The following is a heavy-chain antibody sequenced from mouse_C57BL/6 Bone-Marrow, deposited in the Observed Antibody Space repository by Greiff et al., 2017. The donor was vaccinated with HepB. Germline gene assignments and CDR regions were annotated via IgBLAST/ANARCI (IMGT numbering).Heavy chain of an antibody. Sequence: VQLQQSGAELVRPGASVTLSCKASGYTFTDYEMHWVKQTPVHGLEWIGAIDPETGGTAYNQKFKGKAILTADKSSSTAYMGLRSLTSEDSAVYYCTRRHYGDYWGQGTTLTVSS. CDR3: TRRHYGDY. CDR1: GYTFTDYE. CDR2: IDPETGGT. D-gene: IGHD1-1*01. V-gene: IGHV1-15*01. J-gene: IGHJ2*01.